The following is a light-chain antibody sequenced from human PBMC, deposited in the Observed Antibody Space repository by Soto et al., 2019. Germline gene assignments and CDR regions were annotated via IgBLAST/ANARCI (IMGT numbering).Light chain of an antibody. CDR3: SSYTSSSPS. CDR2: DVS. Sequence: QSVLTQPASVSGSPGQSITISCTGTSSDVGSYNYVSWYQQHPGKFPKLMIYDVSIRPSGVSNRFSGSKSGNTASLTISGLQAEDEADYYCSSYTSSSPSFGTGTKVTVL. J-gene: IGLJ1*01. V-gene: IGLV2-14*01. CDR1: SSDVGSYNY.